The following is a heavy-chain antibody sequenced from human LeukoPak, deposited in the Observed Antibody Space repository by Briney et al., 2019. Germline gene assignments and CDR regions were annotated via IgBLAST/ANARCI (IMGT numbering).Heavy chain of an antibody. CDR1: GFTFSSYW. V-gene: IGHV3-21*01. Sequence: GGSLRLSCAASGFTFSSYWMSWVRQPPGKGLEWVSSISSSSSYIYYADSVKGRFTISRDNAKNSLYLQMNSLRAEDTAVYYCARDIGLRYFDLWGRGTLVTVSS. CDR3: ARDIGLRYFDL. D-gene: IGHD2-15*01. J-gene: IGHJ2*01. CDR2: ISSSSSYI.